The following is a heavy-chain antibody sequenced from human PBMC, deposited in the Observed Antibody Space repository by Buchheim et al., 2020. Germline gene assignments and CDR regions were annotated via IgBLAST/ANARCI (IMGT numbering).Heavy chain of an antibody. V-gene: IGHV3-66*01. Sequence: EVQLVESGGGLVQPGGSLRLSCAASGFTVSSNYMSWVRQAPGKGLEWVSVIYSGGSTYYADYVKGRFTISSDNSKNTLYLQMNSLRAEDTAVYYCARDRPVRYYYYGMDVWGQGTT. J-gene: IGHJ6*02. D-gene: IGHD3-10*02. CDR2: IYSGGST. CDR3: ARDRPVRYYYYGMDV. CDR1: GFTVSSNY.